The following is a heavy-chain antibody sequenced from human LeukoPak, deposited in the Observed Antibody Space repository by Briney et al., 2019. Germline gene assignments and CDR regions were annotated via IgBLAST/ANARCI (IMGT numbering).Heavy chain of an antibody. CDR2: ISGSGGST. J-gene: IGHJ4*02. CDR1: GFTFISYA. V-gene: IGHV3-23*01. D-gene: IGHD5-24*01. CDR3: AKVLMAARRYFDY. Sequence: PGGSLRLSCAASGFTFISYAMSWVRQAPGKGLEWVSAISGSGGSTYYADSVKGRFTISRDNSKNTLYLQMNSLRAEDTAVYYCAKVLMAARRYFDYWGQGTLVTVSS.